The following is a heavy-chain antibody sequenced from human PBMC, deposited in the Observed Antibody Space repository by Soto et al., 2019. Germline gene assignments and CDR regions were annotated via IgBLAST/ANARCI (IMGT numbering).Heavy chain of an antibody. Sequence: GGSLRLSCGASGFSVKRYWMHWVRQAPGKGLVWLSRFGGDENYTDYADSVRGRFTISRDIAKNTIYLQMNSLRAEDTAVYYCGKGKELGVVRYGLDAGREGTTVTVSS. CDR1: GFSVKRYW. CDR2: FGGDENYT. V-gene: IGHV3-74*01. J-gene: IGHJ6*04. D-gene: IGHD3-3*01. CDR3: GKGKELGVVRYGLDA.